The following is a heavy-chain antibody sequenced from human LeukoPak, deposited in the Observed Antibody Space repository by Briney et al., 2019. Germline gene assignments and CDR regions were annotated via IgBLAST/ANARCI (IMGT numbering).Heavy chain of an antibody. D-gene: IGHD3-22*01. CDR3: AKVHLTYYFDSSGYGFQDY. V-gene: IGHV3-30*18. Sequence: GGSLRLSCAASGFTFSSYGMHWVRQAPGEGLEWVAVISYDGNTEYYADSVKGRFTISRDNSKNTLYLQMNSLRAEDTAVYYCAKVHLTYYFDSSGYGFQDYWGQGTLVTVSS. J-gene: IGHJ4*02. CDR2: ISYDGNTE. CDR1: GFTFSSYG.